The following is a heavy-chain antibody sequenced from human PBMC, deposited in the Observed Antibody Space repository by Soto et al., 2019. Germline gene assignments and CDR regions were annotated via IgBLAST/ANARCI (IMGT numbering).Heavy chain of an antibody. CDR1: GGSISSYY. Sequence: SETLSLTCTVSGGSISSYYWSWIRQPPGKGLEWIGYIYYSGSTNYNPSLKSRVTISLDTSKTHFSLKLSSVTVADTAVYYCARDRSGSYFDYWGQGTLVTFSS. CDR3: ARDRSGSYFDY. CDR2: IYYSGST. J-gene: IGHJ4*02. D-gene: IGHD1-26*01. V-gene: IGHV4-59*01.